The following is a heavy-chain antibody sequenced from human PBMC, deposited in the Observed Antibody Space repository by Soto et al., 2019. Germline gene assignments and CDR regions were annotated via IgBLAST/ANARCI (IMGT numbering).Heavy chain of an antibody. CDR1: GGTFSSYS. V-gene: IGHV1-69*06. Sequence: SVNVSCKASGGTFSSYSISWVRQAPGQGLEWMGGIIPIFGTANYAQKFQGRVTITADKSTSTAYMELSSLRSEDTAVYYCARDFNYAAFDIWGQGTMVTVSS. D-gene: IGHD2-2*01. CDR3: ARDFNYAAFDI. J-gene: IGHJ3*02. CDR2: IIPIFGTA.